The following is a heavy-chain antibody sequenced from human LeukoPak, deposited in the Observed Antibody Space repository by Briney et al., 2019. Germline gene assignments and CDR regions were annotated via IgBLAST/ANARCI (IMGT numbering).Heavy chain of an antibody. CDR2: IYYSGST. D-gene: IGHD1-26*01. CDR1: GGSISSGGYY. Sequence: SETLSLTCTVSGGSISSGGYYWSWIRQHPGKGLEWIRYIYYSGSTYYNPSLKSRVTISVDTSKNQFSLKLSSVTAADTAVYYCARASGSYRLIDYWGQGTLVTVSS. V-gene: IGHV4-31*03. J-gene: IGHJ4*02. CDR3: ARASGSYRLIDY.